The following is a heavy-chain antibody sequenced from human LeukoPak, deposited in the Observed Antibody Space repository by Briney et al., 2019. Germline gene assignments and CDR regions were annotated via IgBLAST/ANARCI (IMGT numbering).Heavy chain of an antibody. J-gene: IGHJ5*02. CDR1: GYTFTSYA. Sequence: ASVKVSCKASGYTFTSYAMHWVRQAPGQRLEWMGGIIPIFGTANYAQKFQGRVTITADESTSTAYMELSSLRSEDTAVYYCARGSDFDYGDPNWFDPWGQGTLVTVSS. D-gene: IGHD4-17*01. V-gene: IGHV1-69*13. CDR3: ARGSDFDYGDPNWFDP. CDR2: IIPIFGTA.